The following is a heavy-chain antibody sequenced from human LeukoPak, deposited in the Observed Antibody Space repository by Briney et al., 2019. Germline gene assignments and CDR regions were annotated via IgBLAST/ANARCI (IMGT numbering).Heavy chain of an antibody. CDR2: ISAYNGNT. Sequence: ASVKVSCKASGYTFTSYGISWVRQAPGQGLEWMGWISAYNGNTNYAQKFQGRVTITTDESTSTAYMELSSLRSEDTAVYYCARGYSYGSRSYYYYMDVWGKGTTVTVSS. CDR3: ARGYSYGSRSYYYYMDV. CDR1: GYTFTSYG. V-gene: IGHV1-18*01. J-gene: IGHJ6*03. D-gene: IGHD5-18*01.